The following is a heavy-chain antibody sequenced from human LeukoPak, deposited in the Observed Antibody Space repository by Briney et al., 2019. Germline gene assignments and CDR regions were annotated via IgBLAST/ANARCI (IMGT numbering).Heavy chain of an antibody. CDR1: GFTFSSYA. CDR2: ISGSGGST. V-gene: IGHV3-23*01. Sequence: GGSLRLSCAASGFTFSSYAMSWVRQAPGKGLEWVSAISGSGGSTYYADSVKGRFTISRDNSKNTLYLQMNSLRAEDTAVYYCAKGVSSLVPATRVPDYWGQGTLVTVSS. J-gene: IGHJ4*02. D-gene: IGHD2-2*01. CDR3: AKGVSSLVPATRVPDY.